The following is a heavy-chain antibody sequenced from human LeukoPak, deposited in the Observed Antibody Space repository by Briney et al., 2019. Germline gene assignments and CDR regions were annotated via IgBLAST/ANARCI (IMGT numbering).Heavy chain of an antibody. CDR3: ATHERGDASYGMDV. CDR1: GGSISSGGYY. Sequence: SQTLSLTCTDSGGSISSGGYYWSWIRQHPGKGLEWIGYIYYSGSTYYNPSLKSRLTISVDTSKNQFSLKLSSVTAADTAVYYCATHERGDASYGMDVWGQGTTVTVSS. D-gene: IGHD3-16*01. V-gene: IGHV4-31*03. J-gene: IGHJ6*02. CDR2: IYYSGST.